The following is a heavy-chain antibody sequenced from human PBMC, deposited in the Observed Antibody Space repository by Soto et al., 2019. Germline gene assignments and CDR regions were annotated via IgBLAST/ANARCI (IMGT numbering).Heavy chain of an antibody. CDR2: IYWDNDK. CDR1: GFSLSTSGVG. J-gene: IGHJ4*02. CDR3: AHRPDYDSSGYYAH. Sequence: QITLKESGPTLVKPTQTLTLTCTFSGFSLSTSGVGVGWIRQPPGKALEWLALIYWDNDKRYSPSLKSRLTITEDTSKNQVVLTMTNMDPVDTATYYCAHRPDYDSSGYYAHWGQGTLVTVSS. V-gene: IGHV2-5*02. D-gene: IGHD3-22*01.